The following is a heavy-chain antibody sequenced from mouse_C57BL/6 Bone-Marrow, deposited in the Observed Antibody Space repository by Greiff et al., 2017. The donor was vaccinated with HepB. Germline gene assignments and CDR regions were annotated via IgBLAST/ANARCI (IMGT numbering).Heavy chain of an antibody. D-gene: IGHD1-1*01. CDR3: AREDYYGSFFYDFDY. V-gene: IGHV1-82*01. CDR1: GYAFSSTW. J-gene: IGHJ2*01. Sequence: QVQLQQSGPELVKPGASVKISCKASGYAFSSTWMNWVKQRPGKGLEWIGRIYPGDGDTNYNGKFKGKATLTADKSSSTAYKQLSSLTSEDSAVYFCAREDYYGSFFYDFDYWGQGTTLTVSS. CDR2: IYPGDGDT.